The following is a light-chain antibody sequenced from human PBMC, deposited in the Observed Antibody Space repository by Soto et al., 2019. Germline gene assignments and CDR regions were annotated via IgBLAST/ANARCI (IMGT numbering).Light chain of an antibody. J-gene: IGKJ1*01. V-gene: IGKV1-5*01. Sequence: DIQMTQSPSTLSASVGDRVTITCRASQSIGSWLAWYQQKPGKAPKLLIYDASSLESGVPSRFSGSGSGTEFTLTISSLQPDDFATYYCQQYNSYSQTFGKGTKVDIK. CDR3: QQYNSYSQT. CDR2: DAS. CDR1: QSIGSW.